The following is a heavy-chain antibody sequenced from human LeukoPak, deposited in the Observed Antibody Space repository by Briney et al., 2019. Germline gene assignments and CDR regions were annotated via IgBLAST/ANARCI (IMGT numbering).Heavy chain of an antibody. Sequence: GGSLRLSCAVSGFIFSDYGFHWVRQAPGKGLEWVAVTRFDGSIKQYADSVMGRFTISRDDSKNTLYLQMNFLKSEDTAVYYCARWGGTRQYYFDYWGQGTLVTVSS. CDR3: ARWGGTRQYYFDY. V-gene: IGHV3-33*01. J-gene: IGHJ4*02. D-gene: IGHD1-1*01. CDR1: GFIFSDYG. CDR2: TRFDGSIK.